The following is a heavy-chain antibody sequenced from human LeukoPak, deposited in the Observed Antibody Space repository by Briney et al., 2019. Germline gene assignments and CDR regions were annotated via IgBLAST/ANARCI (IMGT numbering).Heavy chain of an antibody. J-gene: IGHJ4*02. CDR1: GYSFTSYW. D-gene: IGHD3-22*01. CDR2: IYPADSET. CDR3: ASCQYDSSGYYYFDY. V-gene: IGHV5-51*01. Sequence: GESLKISCKGSGYSFTSYWIAWVRQMPGKGLEWMGIIYPADSETRYSPSFQGQVTISADKSISTAYLQWSSLKASDTAMYYCASCQYDSSGYYYFDYWGQGTLVTVSS.